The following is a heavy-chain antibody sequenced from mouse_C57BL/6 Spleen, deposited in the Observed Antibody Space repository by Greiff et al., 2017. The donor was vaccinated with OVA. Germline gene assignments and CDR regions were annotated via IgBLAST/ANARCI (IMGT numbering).Heavy chain of an antibody. CDR1: GYTFTEYT. CDR2: FYTGCGSI. CDR3: ARHEWGTTAYYAMDY. Sequence: QVQLKESGAELVKPGASVKLSCKASGYTFTEYTIHWVKQRSGKGLEWIWRFYTGCGSIKYNEKFKDRATLTADKSSSTVYMELSILTSEHTAVYFCARHEWGTTAYYAMDYWGQGTSVTVSS. D-gene: IGHD1-2*01. J-gene: IGHJ4*01. V-gene: IGHV1-62-2*01.